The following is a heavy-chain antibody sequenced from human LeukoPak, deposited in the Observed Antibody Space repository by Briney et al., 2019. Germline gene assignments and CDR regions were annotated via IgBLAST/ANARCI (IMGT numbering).Heavy chain of an antibody. CDR1: GGTFSSYA. Sequence: GSSVKVSCKASGGTFSSYAISWVRQAPGQGLEWMGGIIPIFGTANYAQKFQGRVTITTDESTSTAYMELSSLRSEDTAVYYCAREGPMNSGTAPAFDYWGQGTLVTVSP. CDR2: IIPIFGTA. J-gene: IGHJ4*02. V-gene: IGHV1-69*05. CDR3: AREGPMNSGTAPAFDY. D-gene: IGHD1-26*01.